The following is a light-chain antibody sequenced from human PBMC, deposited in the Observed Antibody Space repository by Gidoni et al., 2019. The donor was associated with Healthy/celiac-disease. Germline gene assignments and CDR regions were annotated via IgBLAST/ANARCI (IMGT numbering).Light chain of an antibody. Sequence: DIVMPQSPLSLPVTPGEPASISCRSSQCLLHSNGYNYLDWYLQKPGQSPQLLIYLGSNRASGVPDRFSGSGSGTDFTLKISRVEAEDVGVYYCMQALQTRTFXGXTKVXIK. J-gene: IGKJ4*01. CDR2: LGS. CDR3: MQALQTRT. CDR1: QCLLHSNGYNY. V-gene: IGKV2-28*01.